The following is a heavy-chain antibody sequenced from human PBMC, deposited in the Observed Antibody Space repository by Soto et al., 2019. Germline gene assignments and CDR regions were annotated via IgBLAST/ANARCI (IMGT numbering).Heavy chain of an antibody. J-gene: IGHJ4*02. CDR1: GGSISSYY. D-gene: IGHD2-21*02. Sequence: QSQTLSLTCTVSGGSISSYYWSWIRQPPGKGLEWIGYIYYSGSTNYNPSLKSRVTISVDTSKNQFSLKLSSVTAADTAVYYCARGWGLGIRGALWYWGQGTLVTVSS. CDR2: IYYSGST. V-gene: IGHV4-59*01. CDR3: ARGWGLGIRGALWY.